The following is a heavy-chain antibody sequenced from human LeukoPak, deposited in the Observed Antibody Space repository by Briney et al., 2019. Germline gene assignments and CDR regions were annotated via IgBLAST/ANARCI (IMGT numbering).Heavy chain of an antibody. V-gene: IGHV3-30*18. D-gene: IGHD1-26*01. J-gene: IGHJ4*02. CDR3: AKEPRGHFDFDY. CDR2: MSYDVGNK. Sequence: GGSLRLSCAASGFTFGSNGIHWVRQAPGKGLEWMTAMSYDVGNKYYADSVKGRFTVSGDSSKNTVYLQMNSLRVEDTAVYYCAKEPRGHFDFDYWGQGTLVTVSS. CDR1: GFTFGSNG.